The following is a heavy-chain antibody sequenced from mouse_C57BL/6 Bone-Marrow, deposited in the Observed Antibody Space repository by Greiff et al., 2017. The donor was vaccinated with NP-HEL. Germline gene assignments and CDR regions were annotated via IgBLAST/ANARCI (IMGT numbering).Heavy chain of an antibody. CDR1: GYTFTSYW. CDR3: ARCPYDGDYDIDY. J-gene: IGHJ2*01. V-gene: IGHV1-69*01. D-gene: IGHD2-3*01. CDR2: IDPSDSYT. Sequence: VQLQQPGAELVMPGASVKLSCKASGYTFTSYWMHWVKQRPGQGLEWIGEIDPSDSYTNYNQKFKGKATLTVDKSSSTAYMQLSSLTSEDSAVYYCARCPYDGDYDIDYWGQGTTLTVSS.